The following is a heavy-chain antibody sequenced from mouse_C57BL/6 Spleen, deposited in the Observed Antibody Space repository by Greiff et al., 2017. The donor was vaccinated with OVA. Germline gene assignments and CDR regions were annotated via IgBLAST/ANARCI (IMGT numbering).Heavy chain of an antibody. CDR3: ARVDDPYYFDY. D-gene: IGHD2-3*01. V-gene: IGHV1-82*01. CDR2: IYPGDGDT. J-gene: IGHJ2*01. CDR1: GYAFSSSW. Sequence: LVESGPELVKPGASVKISCKASGYAFSSSWMNWVKQRPGKGLEWIGRIYPGDGDTNYNGKFKGKATLTADKSSSTAYMQLSSLTSEDSAVYFCARVDDPYYFDYWGQGTTLTVSS.